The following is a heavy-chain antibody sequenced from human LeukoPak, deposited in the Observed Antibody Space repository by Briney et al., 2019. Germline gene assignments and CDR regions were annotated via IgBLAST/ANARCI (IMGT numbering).Heavy chain of an antibody. Sequence: GGSLRLSCAASGFTFSSYAMSWVRQAPGKGLEWVSAISGSDGSTYYADSVKGRFTISRDNSKNTPYLQMNSLRAEDTAVYYCARSYYDSSGYPYDDYWGQGTLVTVSS. CDR1: GFTFSSYA. V-gene: IGHV3-23*01. CDR2: ISGSDGST. J-gene: IGHJ4*02. D-gene: IGHD3-22*01. CDR3: ARSYYDSSGYPYDDY.